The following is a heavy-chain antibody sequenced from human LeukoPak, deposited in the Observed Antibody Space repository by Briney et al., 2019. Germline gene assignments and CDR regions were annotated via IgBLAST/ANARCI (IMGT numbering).Heavy chain of an antibody. CDR1: GYTFTGYY. Sequence: ASVKVSCKASGYTFTGYYFHWVRQAPGQGLEWMGWINPNSGGTNYAQKFQGRVTMTRDTSISTVYMELSSLRSEDTAVYYCARGQYYGSGSYAVSDGGWFDPWGQGTLVTVSS. CDR2: INPNSGGT. CDR3: ARGQYYGSGSYAVSDGGWFDP. J-gene: IGHJ5*02. V-gene: IGHV1-2*02. D-gene: IGHD3-10*01.